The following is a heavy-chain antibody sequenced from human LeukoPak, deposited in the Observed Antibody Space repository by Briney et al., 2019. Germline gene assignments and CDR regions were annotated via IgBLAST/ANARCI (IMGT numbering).Heavy chain of an antibody. Sequence: GGSLRLSCTASGFTFGDYAMSWVRQAPGKGLEWVGFIRSKAYGGTTEYAASVKGRFTISRDDSKSTAYLQMNSLKTEDTAVYYCTRTHDNWFDPWGQGTLVTVSS. V-gene: IGHV3-49*04. CDR3: TRTHDNWFDP. CDR2: IRSKAYGGTT. CDR1: GFTFGDYA. J-gene: IGHJ5*02.